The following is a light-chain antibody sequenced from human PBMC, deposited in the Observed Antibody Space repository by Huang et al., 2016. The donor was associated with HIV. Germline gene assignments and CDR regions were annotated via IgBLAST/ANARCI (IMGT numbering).Light chain of an antibody. CDR3: QHYGSSPYT. CDR2: DAS. Sequence: EIVLTQSPATLSLSPGERATLSCGASQSITNFNLAGYQQKRGLAPRLLIYDASNRASGIPPRFSGSGSGTDFTLTITRLEPEDVGIYYCQHYGSSPYTFGQGTKVEIK. J-gene: IGKJ2*01. V-gene: IGKV3D-20*01. CDR1: QSITNFN.